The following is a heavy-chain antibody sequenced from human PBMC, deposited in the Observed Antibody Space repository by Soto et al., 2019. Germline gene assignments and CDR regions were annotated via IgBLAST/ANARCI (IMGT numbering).Heavy chain of an antibody. CDR3: AGSGYYHNSGMDV. Sequence: AXXTLSLTCTVSGGSISSYYWRWIPQPPGKGLEWTGYIYYSGSTNYNPSLESRVTISVDRSKNQFSLKLSSVTAADTAVYYCAGSGYYHNSGMDVWGQGTTVTVSS. D-gene: IGHD3-22*01. CDR2: IYYSGST. CDR1: GGSISSYY. V-gene: IGHV4-59*12. J-gene: IGHJ6*02.